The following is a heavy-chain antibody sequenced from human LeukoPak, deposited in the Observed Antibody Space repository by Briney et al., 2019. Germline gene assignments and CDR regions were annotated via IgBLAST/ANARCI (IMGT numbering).Heavy chain of an antibody. CDR2: INPNSGGT. V-gene: IGHV1-2*02. CDR3: ARDDCSSTSRKEGFDY. J-gene: IGHJ4*02. D-gene: IGHD2-2*01. Sequence: GASVKVSCKASGYTFTGYYMHWVRQAPGQGLEWMGWINPNSGGTNYAQKFQGRVTMTRDTSISTAYMELSRLRSDDTAVYYCARDDCSSTSRKEGFDYWGQGTLVTVSS. CDR1: GYTFTGYY.